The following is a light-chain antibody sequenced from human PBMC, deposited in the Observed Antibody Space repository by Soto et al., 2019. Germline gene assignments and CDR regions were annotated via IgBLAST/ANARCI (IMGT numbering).Light chain of an antibody. J-gene: IGKJ1*01. V-gene: IGKV3-20*01. CDR1: QSVSSTY. Sequence: EIVLTQSPGTLSLSPGERATLSCRASQSVSSTYLAWYQQKSGQAPRLLIYDASTRAAGIPDRFSGSGSGTDFTLTISRLEAEDFAVYYCHQYASSPWTFGQGAKVEIK. CDR3: HQYASSPWT. CDR2: DAS.